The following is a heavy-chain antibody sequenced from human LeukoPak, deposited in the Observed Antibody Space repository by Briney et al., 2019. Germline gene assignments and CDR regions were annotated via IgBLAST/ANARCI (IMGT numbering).Heavy chain of an antibody. CDR2: IRSNGGST. J-gene: IGHJ4*02. Sequence: GGALRLSCAASGVTFSSYAMHWVRQAPGKGLEYVSAIRSNGGSTYYANSVKGRFTISRDNSKNTLYLQMGSLRAEDMAVYYCARAAPGNYNVYWGQGALVTVSS. V-gene: IGHV3-64*01. CDR3: ARAAPGNYNVY. CDR1: GVTFSSYA.